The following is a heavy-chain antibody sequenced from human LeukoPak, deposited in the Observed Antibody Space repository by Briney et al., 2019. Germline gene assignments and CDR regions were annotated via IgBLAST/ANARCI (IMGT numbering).Heavy chain of an antibody. CDR3: ARRTSYSYVNDY. D-gene: IGHD5-18*01. CDR1: GYSFTSYW. CDR2: IYPGDSDT. V-gene: IGHV5-51*01. Sequence: TSGESLKISCKGSGYSFTSYWIGWVRQMPGKGLEWMGIIYPGDSDTRYRPSFQGQITISADKSISTAYLQWSSLKASDTAMYYCARRTSYSYVNDYWGQGTLVTVSS. J-gene: IGHJ4*02.